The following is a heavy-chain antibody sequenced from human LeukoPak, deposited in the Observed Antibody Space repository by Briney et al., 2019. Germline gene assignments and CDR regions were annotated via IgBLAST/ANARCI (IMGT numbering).Heavy chain of an antibody. D-gene: IGHD3-10*01. Sequence: ASVKVSCKASGYTFTNYGLSWVRQAPGQGLEWMGWINTNTGNPKSAQGFTERFVFSLDASVSTAYLQISSLKAADTAVYYCARSYGAFEGATYYYYGMDVWGQGTTVTVSS. J-gene: IGHJ6*02. V-gene: IGHV7-4-1*02. CDR1: GYTFTNYG. CDR2: INTNTGNP. CDR3: ARSYGAFEGATYYYYGMDV.